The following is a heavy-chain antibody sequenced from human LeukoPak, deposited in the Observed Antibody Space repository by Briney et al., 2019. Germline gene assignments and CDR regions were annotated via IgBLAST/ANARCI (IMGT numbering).Heavy chain of an antibody. D-gene: IGHD5-18*01. CDR1: GFDFNNYA. J-gene: IGHJ4*02. V-gene: IGHV4-34*01. CDR2: INHSGST. Sequence: GSLRLSCAASGFDFNNYAMSWVRQPPGKGLEWIGEINHSGSTNYNPSLKSRVTISVDTSKNQFSLKLSSVTAADTAVYYCARVSRGYSCGTFDYWGQGTLVTVSS. CDR3: ARVSRGYSCGTFDY.